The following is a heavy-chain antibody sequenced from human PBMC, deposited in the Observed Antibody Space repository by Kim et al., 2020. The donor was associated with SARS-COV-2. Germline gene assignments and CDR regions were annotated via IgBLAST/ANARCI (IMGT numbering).Heavy chain of an antibody. D-gene: IGHD6-13*01. CDR1: GFTYSTYA. CDR3: AKALIAGDGQLTFDY. J-gene: IGHJ4*01. Sequence: GGSLRLSCAASGFTYSTYAMSWVRQTPGKGLEWVSGITGSASTTYYADSVKGRFTISRDNSKNTLYLQMNSLRTEDTAIYYCAKALIAGDGQLTFDYWG. CDR2: ITGSASTT. V-gene: IGHV3-23*01.